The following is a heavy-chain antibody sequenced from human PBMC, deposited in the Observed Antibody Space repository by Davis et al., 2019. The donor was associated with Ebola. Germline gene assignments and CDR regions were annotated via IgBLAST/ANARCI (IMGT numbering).Heavy chain of an antibody. CDR3: ARALLLGINWWFDP. D-gene: IGHD2-8*02. CDR2: ISYIGNT. V-gene: IGHV4-59*01. Sequence: PSETLSLTCTVSGGSISGYYWSWIRQPPGKGLQWVGFISYIGNTNSNPSLKSRVTISVDTSKNQFSLQLSSVTAADTAVYYCARALLLGINWWFDPWGQGTLVTVSS. CDR1: GGSISGYY. J-gene: IGHJ5*02.